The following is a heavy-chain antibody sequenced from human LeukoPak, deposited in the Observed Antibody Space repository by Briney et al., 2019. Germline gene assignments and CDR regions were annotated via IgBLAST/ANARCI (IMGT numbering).Heavy chain of an antibody. CDR1: GFTFSSYW. V-gene: IGHV3-20*04. CDR2: ISWNGGNT. D-gene: IGHD1-1*01. CDR3: ARDTVSNWASDY. Sequence: GGSLRLSCAASGFTFSSYWMSWVRQAPGKGLEWVSGISWNGGNTGYADSVKGRFTISRDSAKNYLYLQMTSLRAADTAFYYCARDTVSNWASDYWGQGTLVTVSS. J-gene: IGHJ4*02.